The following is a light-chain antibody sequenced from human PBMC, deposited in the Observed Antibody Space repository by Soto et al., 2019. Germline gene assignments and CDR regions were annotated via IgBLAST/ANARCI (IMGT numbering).Light chain of an antibody. CDR1: SSDVGIYNL. CDR2: EVT. V-gene: IGLV2-23*02. J-gene: IGLJ2*01. Sequence: QSALTQPASVSGSPGQSITIPCTGTSSDVGIYNLVSWYRQHPGEVPKLLIYEVTKRPSGVSNRFSGSKSGNTASLTISGLQAEDEADYYCCSYARSGALIFGGGTKLTVL. CDR3: CSYARSGALI.